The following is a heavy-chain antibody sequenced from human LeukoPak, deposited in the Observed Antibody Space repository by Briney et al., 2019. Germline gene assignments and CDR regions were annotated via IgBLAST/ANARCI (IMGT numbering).Heavy chain of an antibody. Sequence: GGSLRLSCAASGFTFSSYAMSWVRQAPGKGLEWVSAISGSGGSTYYADSVKGRFTISRDNSKNTLYLQMYSLRAEDTAVYYCAKDQAVVVAATAFDIWGQGTMVTVSS. J-gene: IGHJ3*02. CDR2: ISGSGGST. CDR1: GFTFSSYA. D-gene: IGHD2-15*01. V-gene: IGHV3-23*01. CDR3: AKDQAVVVAATAFDI.